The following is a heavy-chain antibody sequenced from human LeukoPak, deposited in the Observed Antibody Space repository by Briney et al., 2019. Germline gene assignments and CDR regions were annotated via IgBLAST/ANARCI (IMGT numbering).Heavy chain of an antibody. CDR1: GYTFTSYG. CDR3: ARPRVAGSFDY. V-gene: IGHV1-18*01. Sequence: ASVKVSCKTSGYTFTSYGISWVRQAPGQGLEWMGWINGYNANKNYGQEFQGRVTMTIDTSTSTVYMELRSLRSDDTAVYYCARPRVAGSFDYWGQGTLVTVSS. D-gene: IGHD6-19*01. CDR2: INGYNANK. J-gene: IGHJ4*02.